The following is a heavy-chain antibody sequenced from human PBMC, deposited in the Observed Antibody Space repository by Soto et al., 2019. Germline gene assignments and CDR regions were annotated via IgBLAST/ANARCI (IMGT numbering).Heavy chain of an antibody. CDR1: GDSFSNYI. V-gene: IGHV1-69*01. CDR2: TIPMFATA. CDR3: ARGPLGHRWRVGLDP. Sequence: QVQLVQSGAEVKKPGSSVKVSCKASGDSFSNYIFSWVRQAPGQGLEWMGGTIPMFATAQYAQKLQGRVTIPADESKSTVKMVLTGWRSGDAAVYSCARGPLGHRWRVGLDPWGQGPLATLSS. J-gene: IGHJ5*02. D-gene: IGHD3-16*01.